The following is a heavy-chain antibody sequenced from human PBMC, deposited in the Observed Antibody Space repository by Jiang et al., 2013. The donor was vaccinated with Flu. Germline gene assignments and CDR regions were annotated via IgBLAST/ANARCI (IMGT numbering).Heavy chain of an antibody. CDR2: INTNTGNP. CDR3: TRSLCSGGVCYRGADYYTMDV. D-gene: IGHD2-8*02. J-gene: IGHJ6*02. CDR1: GYTFTTYA. V-gene: IGHV7-4-1*02. Sequence: GYTFTTYAMNWVRQAPGQGLEWMGWINTNTGNPTYARDFTGRFVFSLDPSVSTAYLQISSLKAEDTAVYYCTRSLCSGGVCYRGADYYTMDVWGQGTTVTVSS.